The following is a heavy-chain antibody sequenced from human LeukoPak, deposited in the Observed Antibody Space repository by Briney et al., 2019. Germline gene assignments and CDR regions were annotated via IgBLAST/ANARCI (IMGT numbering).Heavy chain of an antibody. CDR2: INHSGST. CDR3: ARGDGSGSYSDY. J-gene: IGHJ4*02. D-gene: IGHD3-10*01. CDR1: GGSFSGYY. Sequence: SETLSLTCAVYGGSFSGYYWSWIRQPPGKGLEWLGEINHSGSTNYNPSLKSRVTISVDTSKNQFSLKLSSVTAADTAVYYCARGDGSGSYSDYWGQGTLVTVSS. V-gene: IGHV4-34*01.